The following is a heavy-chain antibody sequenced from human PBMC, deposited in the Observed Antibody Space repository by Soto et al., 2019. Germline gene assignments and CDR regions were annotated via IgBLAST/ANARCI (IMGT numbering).Heavy chain of an antibody. Sequence: QVQLVESGGGVVQPGRSLRLSCAASVFTFSNYGMHWVRQAPGKGLEWVIVISYDGNVAYYADSVKGRFTISRDNSKNTLYLQMNSLRTEDTAMYYCAKEGPITNWYFDYWGQGTLVTVSS. D-gene: IGHD1-1*01. CDR3: AKEGPITNWYFDY. CDR2: ISYDGNVA. CDR1: VFTFSNYG. V-gene: IGHV3-30*18. J-gene: IGHJ4*02.